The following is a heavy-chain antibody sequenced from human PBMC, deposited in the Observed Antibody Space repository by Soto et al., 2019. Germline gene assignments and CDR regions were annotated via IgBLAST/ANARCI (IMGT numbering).Heavy chain of an antibody. CDR2: ISAYNGNT. J-gene: IGHJ6*03. V-gene: IGHV1-18*01. CDR3: ARVITRGYCSSTSCYETTMDV. Sequence: GASVKVSCKASGYTFTRHGISWVRQAPGQGLEGMGWISAYNGNTNYARKLQGRVTMTTDTSTSTAYMELRSLRSDDTAVYYCARVITRGYCSSTSCYETTMDVWGKGTTVTVSS. D-gene: IGHD2-2*01. CDR1: GYTFTRHG.